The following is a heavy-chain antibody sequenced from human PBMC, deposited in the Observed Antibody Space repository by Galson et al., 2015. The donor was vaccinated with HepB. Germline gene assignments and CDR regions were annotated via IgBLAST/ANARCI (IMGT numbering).Heavy chain of an antibody. CDR1: GFTVSSNY. CDR3: ARELQLNYYDSSGHYKD. D-gene: IGHD3-22*01. V-gene: IGHV3-53*04. Sequence: SLRLSCAASGFTVSSNYMSWVRQAPGKGLEWVSVIYSGGSTYYADSVKGRFTISRHNSKNTLYLQMNSLRAEDTAVYYCARELQLNYYDSSGHYKDWGQGTLVTVSS. CDR2: IYSGGST. J-gene: IGHJ4*02.